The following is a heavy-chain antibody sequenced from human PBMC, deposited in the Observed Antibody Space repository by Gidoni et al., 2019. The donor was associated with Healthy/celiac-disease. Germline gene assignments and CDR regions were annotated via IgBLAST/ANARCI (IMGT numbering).Heavy chain of an antibody. Sequence: VRQAPGQRLEWMGWINAGNGNTKYSQKFQGRVTITRDTSASTAYMELSSLRSEDTAVYYCARLGWIQLSREPINYMDVWGKGTTVTVSS. CDR3: ARLGWIQLSREPINYMDV. V-gene: IGHV1-3*01. D-gene: IGHD5-18*01. CDR2: INAGNGNT. J-gene: IGHJ6*03.